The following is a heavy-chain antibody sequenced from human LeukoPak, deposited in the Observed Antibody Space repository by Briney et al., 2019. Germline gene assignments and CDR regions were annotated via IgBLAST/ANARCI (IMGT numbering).Heavy chain of an antibody. Sequence: GGSLRLSCAASGITFSDHYMDWVRQAPGKGLEWVGLTRNKGNSYITEYAASVRGRFTISRDDSKNSLYLQRNSLKTEDTAVYYCASQSYYGSGSYRLEAFDIWGQGTMVTVPS. V-gene: IGHV3-72*01. CDR2: TRNKGNSYIT. J-gene: IGHJ3*02. D-gene: IGHD3-10*01. CDR1: GITFSDHY. CDR3: ASQSYYGSGSYRLEAFDI.